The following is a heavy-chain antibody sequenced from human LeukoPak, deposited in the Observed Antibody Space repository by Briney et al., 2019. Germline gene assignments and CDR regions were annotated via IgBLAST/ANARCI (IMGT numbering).Heavy chain of an antibody. Sequence: PGGSLRLSCAASGFTFSSYAMSWVRQAPGKGLEWVSGISGSGGSTYLADSVKGRCTISRDNSKNTLYLQMNSLRAEDTAVYYCAKEIYGYNSGWYEWYFDLWGRGTLVTVSS. J-gene: IGHJ2*01. CDR3: AKEIYGYNSGWYEWYFDL. CDR2: ISGSGGST. D-gene: IGHD6-19*01. V-gene: IGHV3-23*01. CDR1: GFTFSSYA.